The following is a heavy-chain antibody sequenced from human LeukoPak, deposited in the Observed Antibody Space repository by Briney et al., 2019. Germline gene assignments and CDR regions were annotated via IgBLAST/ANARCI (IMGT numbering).Heavy chain of an antibody. Sequence: SETLSLTCTFSGASINTFHWSWIRQPPGKGLEWIGSLYHSGTTNYNPSLQPRVTTSVDASKNEFSLRLNFVTAADTAIYYCATTQRWLAFDYWGQGILVTVSS. CDR1: GASINTFH. D-gene: IGHD6-19*01. J-gene: IGHJ4*02. CDR3: ATTQRWLAFDY. CDR2: LYHSGTT. V-gene: IGHV4-59*01.